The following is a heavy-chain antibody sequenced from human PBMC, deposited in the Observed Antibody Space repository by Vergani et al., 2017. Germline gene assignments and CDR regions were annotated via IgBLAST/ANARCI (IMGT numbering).Heavy chain of an antibody. Sequence: QVQLQESGPGLVKPSQTLSLTCTVSGGSISSGDYYWSWIRQPPGKGLEWIGYIYYSGSTYYNPSLKSRVTISVDTSQNQFSLKLSPVTAADTAVYYCARTIYDFWGGYYLEGWDYYYMDVWGKGTTVTVSS. CDR2: IYYSGST. CDR3: ARTIYDFWGGYYLEGWDYYYMDV. J-gene: IGHJ6*03. CDR1: GGSISSGDYY. D-gene: IGHD3-3*01. V-gene: IGHV4-30-4*08.